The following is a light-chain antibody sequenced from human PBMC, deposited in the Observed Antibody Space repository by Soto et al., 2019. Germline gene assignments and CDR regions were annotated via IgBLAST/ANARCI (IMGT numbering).Light chain of an antibody. CDR2: GAS. V-gene: IGKV3-20*01. CDR3: QHYGRSAYT. Sequence: EIVLTQSPGTLSLSPGERATLSCRASQSVSSNYLAWYQQKPGQAPRLLIYGASSRATGIPDRFSGSGSGTDFTLTISRLEPEEFAGYYCQHYGRSAYTFGQGTTLEIK. CDR1: QSVSSNY. J-gene: IGKJ2*01.